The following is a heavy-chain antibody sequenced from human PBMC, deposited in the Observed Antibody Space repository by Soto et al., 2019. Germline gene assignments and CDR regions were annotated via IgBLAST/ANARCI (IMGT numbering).Heavy chain of an antibody. D-gene: IGHD1-7*01. CDR1: GYTFTSYG. V-gene: IGHV1-18*04. Sequence: ASVKVSCKASGYTFTSYGISWVRQAPGQGREWMGWISAYNGNTNYAQKLQGRVTMTTDTSTSTAYMELRSLRSDDTAVYYCARGSLELSKVGWYFDLWGRGTLVTVSS. J-gene: IGHJ2*01. CDR2: ISAYNGNT. CDR3: ARGSLELSKVGWYFDL.